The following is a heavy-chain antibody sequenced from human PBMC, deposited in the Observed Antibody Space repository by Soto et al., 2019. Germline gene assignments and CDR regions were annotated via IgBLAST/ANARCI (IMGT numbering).Heavy chain of an antibody. Sequence: SETLSLTCAVSGGSISSSNWWSWVRQPPGKGLEWIGEIYHSGSTNYNPSLKSRVTISVDKSKNQFSLKLSSVTAADTAVYYCASHDGTGYYGMDAWGQGTTVTVSS. V-gene: IGHV4-4*02. CDR1: GGSISSSNW. J-gene: IGHJ6*02. CDR3: ASHDGTGYYGMDA. CDR2: IYHSGST. D-gene: IGHD3-10*01.